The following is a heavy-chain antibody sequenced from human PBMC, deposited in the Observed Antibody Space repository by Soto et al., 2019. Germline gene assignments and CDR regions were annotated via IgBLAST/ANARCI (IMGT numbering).Heavy chain of an antibody. CDR1: GFSLTTGVG. D-gene: IGHD3-10*01. V-gene: IGHV2-5*01. J-gene: IGHJ5*02. Sequence: SGPTLVNPTQTLTLTCSFSGFSLTTGVGVGWIRQPPGKALEWLAIIYWNDEKLYNPSLKARLTITKDTSKNQVVLTVTDMDPVDTATYYCAHRVNMARGPYNYFGPWGQGTLVTVSS. CDR2: IYWNDEK. CDR3: AHRVNMARGPYNYFGP.